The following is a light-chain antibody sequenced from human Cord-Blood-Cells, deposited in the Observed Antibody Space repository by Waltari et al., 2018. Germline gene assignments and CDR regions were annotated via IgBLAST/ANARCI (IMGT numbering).Light chain of an antibody. CDR3: SSYTSSSTEV. J-gene: IGLJ1*01. V-gene: IGLV2-14*01. CDR1: SSDVGGYNY. Sequence: QSALTQPASVSGSPGQSITISCTGTSSDVGGYNYVSWYQQHPGKAPKLMIYEVSTRPSGVSNRFSGSTSGNTASLTISGLQAEDEADYYCSSYTSSSTEVFGTGTKVTVL. CDR2: EVS.